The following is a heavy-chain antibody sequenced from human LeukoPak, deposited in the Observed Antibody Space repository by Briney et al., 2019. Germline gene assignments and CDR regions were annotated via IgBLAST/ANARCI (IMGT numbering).Heavy chain of an antibody. V-gene: IGHV4-39*07. CDR1: GGSISSSSYY. CDR2: IYYSGST. J-gene: IGHJ4*02. Sequence: SETLSLTCTVSGGSISSSSYYWGWIRQPPGKGLEWIGSIYYSGSTYYNPSLKSRVTISVDTSKNQFSLKLSSVTAADTAVYYCARPLRSGWDSFDYWGQGTLVTVSS. CDR3: ARPLRSGWDSFDY. D-gene: IGHD6-25*01.